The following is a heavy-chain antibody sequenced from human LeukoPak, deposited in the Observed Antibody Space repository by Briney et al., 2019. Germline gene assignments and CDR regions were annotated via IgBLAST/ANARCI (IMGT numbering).Heavy chain of an antibody. CDR1: GFTFRSYA. J-gene: IGHJ4*02. CDR3: AKVGARGCSSSTCFIY. Sequence: GGSLRLSCAASGFTFRSYAMSWVRQAPGKGLEWVSAISGSGDATYYADSVKGRFTISRDNSKNTLYLQMNSLRPEDTAVYYCAKVGARGCSSSTCFIYWGQGTLVTVSS. V-gene: IGHV3-23*01. D-gene: IGHD2-2*01. CDR2: ISGSGDAT.